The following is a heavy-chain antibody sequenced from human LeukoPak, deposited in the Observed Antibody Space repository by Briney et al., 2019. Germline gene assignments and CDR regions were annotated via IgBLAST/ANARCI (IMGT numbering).Heavy chain of an antibody. CDR2: ISSSSSYI. J-gene: IGHJ6*04. CDR1: GFTFSSYS. V-gene: IGHV3-21*01. D-gene: IGHD2-2*01. Sequence: PGGSLRLSCAASGFTFSSYSMNWVRQAPGKGLEWVSSISSSSSYIYYADSVKGRFTSSRDNAKNSLYLQMNSLRAEDTAVYYCARDGCDVVVPAARVVYYGMDVWGKGTTVTVSS. CDR3: ARDGCDVVVPAARVVYYGMDV.